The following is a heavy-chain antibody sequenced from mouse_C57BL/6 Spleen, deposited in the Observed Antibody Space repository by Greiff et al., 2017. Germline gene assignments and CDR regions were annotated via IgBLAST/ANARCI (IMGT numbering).Heavy chain of an antibody. Sequence: VKLQQPGTELVKPGASVKLSCKASGYTFTSYWMHWVKQRPGQGLEWIGNINPSNGGTNYNEKFKSKATLTVDKSSSTAYMQLSSLTSEDSAVYYCARPSGYLAWFAYWGQGTLVTVSA. CDR2: INPSNGGT. V-gene: IGHV1-53*01. CDR3: ARPSGYLAWFAY. D-gene: IGHD3-2*02. J-gene: IGHJ3*01. CDR1: GYTFTSYW.